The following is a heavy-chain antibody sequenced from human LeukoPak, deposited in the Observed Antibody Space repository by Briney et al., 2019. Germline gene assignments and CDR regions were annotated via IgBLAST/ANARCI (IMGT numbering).Heavy chain of an antibody. D-gene: IGHD1-26*01. CDR1: GGSINNHY. CDR2: IHYTGAA. J-gene: IGHJ3*02. CDR3: ATNRAGTYDRPFDI. Sequence: SETLSLTCIVSGGSINNHYWTWIRQTPGKGLEWIGDIHYTGAAKYNPSLKSRVTISIDTSKNQFSLELSSVTATDTAVYFCATNRAGTYDRPFDIWGQGTMVTVSS. V-gene: IGHV4-59*08.